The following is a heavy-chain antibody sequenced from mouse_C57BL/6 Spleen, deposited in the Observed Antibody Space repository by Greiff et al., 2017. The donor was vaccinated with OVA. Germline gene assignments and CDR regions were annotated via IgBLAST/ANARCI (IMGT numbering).Heavy chain of an antibody. D-gene: IGHD2-4*01. CDR3: AREDYDASWFAY. CDR2: ISDGGSYT. CDR1: GFTFSSYA. V-gene: IGHV5-4*01. J-gene: IGHJ3*01. Sequence: EVKLVESGGGLVKPGGSLKLSCAASGFTFSSYAMSWVRQTPEKRLEWVATISDGGSYTYYPDNVKGRFTISRDNAKNNLYLQMSHLKSEDTAMYYCAREDYDASWFAYWGQGTLVTVSA.